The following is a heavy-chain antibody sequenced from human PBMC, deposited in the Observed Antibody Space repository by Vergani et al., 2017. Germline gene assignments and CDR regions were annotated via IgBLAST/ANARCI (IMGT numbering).Heavy chain of an antibody. CDR1: GGSFSGYY. CDR3: ARACPVAAAGTDNNWFDP. Sequence: QVQLQQWGAGLLKPSETLSLTCAVYGGSFSGYYWSWIRQPPGKGLGWFGEINHSGNTNYNPSLKSRVTISVDTSKNQFSLKLSSVTAADTAVYYCARACPVAAAGTDNNWFDPWGQGTLVTVSS. D-gene: IGHD6-13*01. V-gene: IGHV4-34*01. CDR2: INHSGNT. J-gene: IGHJ5*02.